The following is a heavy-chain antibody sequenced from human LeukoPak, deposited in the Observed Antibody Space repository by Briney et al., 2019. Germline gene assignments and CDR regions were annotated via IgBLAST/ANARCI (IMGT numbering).Heavy chain of an antibody. CDR2: ISPDGTKT. CDR3: ATEGEEWPNFDY. Sequence: GGSLRLSCVASGFTFSSTGLHWVRQAPGKGLEWVAMISPDGTKTFYTDSMKGRLTISRDNSNNTLYLQLNSLRVEDTALYYCATEGEEWPNFDYWGQGTLFIASS. J-gene: IGHJ4*02. D-gene: IGHD3-3*01. V-gene: IGHV3-30*04. CDR1: GFTFSSTG.